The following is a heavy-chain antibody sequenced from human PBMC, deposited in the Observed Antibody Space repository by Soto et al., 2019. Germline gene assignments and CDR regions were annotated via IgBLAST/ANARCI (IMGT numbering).Heavy chain of an antibody. CDR1: GGTIRRYY. V-gene: IGHV4-59*01. D-gene: IGHD2-2*01. J-gene: IGHJ5*02. CDR3: ARSIGDNIRGVPAASCFLFDP. Sequence: ASEDLPDQNSVSGGTIRRYYWIVFRPPLEKKMEWIGYIYYSGSTNYNPSLKSRVAISVDTSKNQFSLKLSSVTAADTDVYYCARSIGDNIRGVPAASCFLFDPWG. CDR2: IYYSGST.